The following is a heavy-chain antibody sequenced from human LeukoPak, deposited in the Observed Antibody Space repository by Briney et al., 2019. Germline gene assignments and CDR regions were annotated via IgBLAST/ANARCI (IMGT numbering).Heavy chain of an antibody. CDR2: ISDRGGTT. CDR3: AKEGAYCGRDCSGVFGY. J-gene: IGHJ4*02. Sequence: PLGSLRLSCAASGFXFSNYAVTWVRQAPGKGLEWVSFISDRGGTTYYADSVKGRFTISRDNSKNTLYLQMNSLRADDTAVYYCAKEGAYCGRDCSGVFGYWGQGTQVTVSS. CDR1: GFXFSNYA. D-gene: IGHD2-21*02. V-gene: IGHV3-23*01.